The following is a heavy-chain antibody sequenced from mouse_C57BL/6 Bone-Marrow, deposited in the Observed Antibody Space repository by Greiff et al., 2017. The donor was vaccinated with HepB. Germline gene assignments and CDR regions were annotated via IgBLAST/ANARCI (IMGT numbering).Heavy chain of an antibody. CDR3: ARGDYDPFDY. D-gene: IGHD2-4*01. J-gene: IGHJ2*01. Sequence: QVQLQQPGAELVKPGASVKLSCKASGYTFPSYWMQWVKQRPGQGLEWIGEIDPSDSYTNYNQKFKGKATLTVDTSSSTAYMQLSSLTSEDSAVYYCARGDYDPFDYWGQGTTLTVAS. CDR2: IDPSDSYT. CDR1: GYTFPSYW. V-gene: IGHV1-50*01.